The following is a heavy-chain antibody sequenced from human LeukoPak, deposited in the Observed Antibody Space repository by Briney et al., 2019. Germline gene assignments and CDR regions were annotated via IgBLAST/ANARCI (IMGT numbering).Heavy chain of an antibody. V-gene: IGHV3-23*01. CDR1: GFTFSSYG. CDR2: ISGSGGST. Sequence: GGSLRLSCAASGFTFSSYGMSWVRQAPGKGLEWVSAISGSGGSTYYADSVKGRFTISRDNSKNTLYLQMNSLRAEDTAVYYCAKAGYSSSKNSPFDYWGQGTLVTVSS. J-gene: IGHJ4*02. CDR3: AKAGYSSSKNSPFDY. D-gene: IGHD6-13*01.